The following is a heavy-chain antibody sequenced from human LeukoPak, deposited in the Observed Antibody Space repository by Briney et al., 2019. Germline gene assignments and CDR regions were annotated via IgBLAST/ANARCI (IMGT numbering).Heavy chain of an antibody. CDR2: INWNGGRT. CDR1: GFTFDDYG. J-gene: IGHJ4*02. Sequence: PGGSLRLSCAASGFTFDDYGMSWVRQAPGKGLEWVSGINWNGGRTGYADSVKGRFTISRDNAKNSLYLQMNSLRAEDTALYYCARASYSGYDFDYWGQGTLVTISS. V-gene: IGHV3-20*04. CDR3: ARASYSGYDFDY. D-gene: IGHD5-12*01.